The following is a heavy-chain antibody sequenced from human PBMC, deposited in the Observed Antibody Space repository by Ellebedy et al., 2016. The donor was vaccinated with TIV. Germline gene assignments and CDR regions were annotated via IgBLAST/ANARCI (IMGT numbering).Heavy chain of an antibody. J-gene: IGHJ3*02. CDR1: GFTFSNYA. Sequence: GESLKISCTASGFTFSNYAMTWVRQPPGKGLEWVSGISGSGSSTSYADSVKGRVTTSRDNSRNTLYLQMLSLRAEDTALYYCAKPPVDILTGYYTEAAFDIWGQGTMVTVSS. CDR2: ISGSGSST. D-gene: IGHD3-9*01. CDR3: AKPPVDILTGYYTEAAFDI. V-gene: IGHV3-23*01.